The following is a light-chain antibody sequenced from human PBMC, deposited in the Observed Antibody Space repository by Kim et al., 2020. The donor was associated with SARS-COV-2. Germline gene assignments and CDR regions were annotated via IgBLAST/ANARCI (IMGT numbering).Light chain of an antibody. J-gene: IGKJ5*01. V-gene: IGKV1D-12*01. CDR3: QQAKSFPLT. Sequence: DIQMTQSPSSVSASVGDTVTITCQASQDISSWLAWYQKKPGEAPKLLIYVSSTLQSGVPSRFSGSRSGTQFTLTISSLQPEDSAIYFCQQAKSFPLTFGQGTRLEIK. CDR1: QDISSW. CDR2: VSS.